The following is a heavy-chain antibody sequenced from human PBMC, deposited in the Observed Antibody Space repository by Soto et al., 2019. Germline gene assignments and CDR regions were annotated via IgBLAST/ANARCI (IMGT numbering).Heavy chain of an antibody. CDR3: ARVRSHYYGSGSKDFDY. J-gene: IGHJ4*02. Sequence: EVQLVESGGGLVQPGGSLRLSCAASGFTFSSYWMHWVRQAPGKGLVWVSRINSDGSSTSYADSVKGRFTISRDNAKNMLYLQMNSLRAEDTAVYYCARVRSHYYGSGSKDFDYWGQGTLVTVSS. CDR1: GFTFSSYW. CDR2: INSDGSST. V-gene: IGHV3-74*01. D-gene: IGHD3-10*01.